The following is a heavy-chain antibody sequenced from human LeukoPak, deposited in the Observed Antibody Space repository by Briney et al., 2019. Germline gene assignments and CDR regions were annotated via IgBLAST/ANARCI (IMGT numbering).Heavy chain of an antibody. V-gene: IGHV1-18*01. CDR2: ISAYNCNT. D-gene: IGHD3-10*01. Sequence: ASVTVSLKSSVYTFANYGINWVGQAPGQGLEWMGWISAYNCNTNYAHTLQARVTMTTDTSTSTVYMELTILTSDHTAVYYCARVCVTLDSAGYNWFDPWGQGTQVTVSS. CDR3: ARVCVTLDSAGYNWFDP. CDR1: VYTFANYG. J-gene: IGHJ5*02.